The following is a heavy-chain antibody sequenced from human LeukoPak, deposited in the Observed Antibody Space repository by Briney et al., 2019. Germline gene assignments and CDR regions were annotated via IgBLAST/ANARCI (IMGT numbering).Heavy chain of an antibody. Sequence: ASVKVSCKTSGYPFRGYYVHWVRQAPGQGLEWMSWVNPNTGTTSSAKKFQGRVTMTTDTSINTVYMELRSLISDDTAMYYCAKDWGIAMTGLYSFDHWGQGTLVTVSS. V-gene: IGHV1-2*02. D-gene: IGHD6-19*01. CDR1: GYPFRGYY. CDR2: VNPNTGTT. J-gene: IGHJ4*02. CDR3: AKDWGIAMTGLYSFDH.